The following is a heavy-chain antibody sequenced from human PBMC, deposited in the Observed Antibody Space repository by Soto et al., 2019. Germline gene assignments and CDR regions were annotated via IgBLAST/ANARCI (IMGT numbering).Heavy chain of an antibody. CDR2: IYYSGST. J-gene: IGHJ4*02. V-gene: IGHV4-59*08. CDR3: ARLGAAANYYFDY. D-gene: IGHD6-13*01. Sequence: SETLSLTCTVSGGSISSYYWSWIRQPPGKGPEWIGYIYYSGSTNYNPSLKSRVTISVDTSKNQFSLKLSSVTAADTAVYYCARLGAAANYYFDYWGQGTLVTVSS. CDR1: GGSISSYY.